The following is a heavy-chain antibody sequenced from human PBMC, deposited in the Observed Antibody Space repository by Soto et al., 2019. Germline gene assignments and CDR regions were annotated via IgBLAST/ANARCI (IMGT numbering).Heavy chain of an antibody. CDR3: ARGDISSDYYDSSGYYGPR. Sequence: LRLSCAASGFTFSHHLMHWVRQSPGKGLVWVARISSDGGATNYAESVKGRFTISRDNTKNTLYVQMSSLTTEDTAVYYCARGDISSDYYDSSGYYGPRWGQGTLVTVSS. CDR1: GFTFSHHL. V-gene: IGHV3-74*01. J-gene: IGHJ4*02. CDR2: ISSDGGAT. D-gene: IGHD3-22*01.